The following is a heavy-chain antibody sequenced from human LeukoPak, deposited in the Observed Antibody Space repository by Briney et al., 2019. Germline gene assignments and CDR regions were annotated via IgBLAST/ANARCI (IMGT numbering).Heavy chain of an antibody. V-gene: IGHV3-23*01. J-gene: IGHJ4*02. D-gene: IGHD4-23*01. CDR2: ITGTHYTT. Sequence: PGGSLRLSCAASGFTFSSFAMTWVRQAPGKGLEWVSSITGTHYTTYNTDSVKGRFTISRDNSKNTLYLQMNSLRADDTALYYCAKDPRFGGISWALFHFWGQGTLVTVSS. CDR1: GFTFSSFA. CDR3: AKDPRFGGISWALFHF.